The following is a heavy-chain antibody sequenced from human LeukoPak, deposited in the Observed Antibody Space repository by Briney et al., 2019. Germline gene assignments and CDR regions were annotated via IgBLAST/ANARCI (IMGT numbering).Heavy chain of an antibody. Sequence: GGSLRLSCAASGFTFSTYDMNWVRQAPGKGLEWVSSISFSSSYIYYADSLRGRFTISRDNAKNSLYLQMDSLRAEDTAVYYCARRRGIVVSAFDIWGQGTMVTVSS. V-gene: IGHV3-21*01. CDR3: ARRRGIVVSAFDI. D-gene: IGHD3-22*01. J-gene: IGHJ3*02. CDR2: ISFSSSYI. CDR1: GFTFSTYD.